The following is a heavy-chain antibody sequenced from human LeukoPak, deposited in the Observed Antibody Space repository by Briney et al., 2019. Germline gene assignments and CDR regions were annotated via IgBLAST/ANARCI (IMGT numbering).Heavy chain of an antibody. CDR1: GFTFSSYW. Sequence: GGSLRLSCAASGFTFSSYWMSWVRQAPGKGLEWVANIKQHGSEKYYVDSVKGRFTISRDNAKNSLYLQMNSLRAEDTSVYYCARDPVMNWFVPWGQGTLVTVSS. D-gene: IGHD2-8*01. V-gene: IGHV3-7*01. J-gene: IGHJ5*02. CDR3: ARDPVMNWFVP. CDR2: IKQHGSEK.